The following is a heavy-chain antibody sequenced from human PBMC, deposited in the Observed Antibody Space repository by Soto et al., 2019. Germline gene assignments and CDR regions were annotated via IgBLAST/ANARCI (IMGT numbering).Heavy chain of an antibody. J-gene: IGHJ4*02. V-gene: IGHV3-30-3*01. CDR3: ARDDEGGSDCDLGY. Sequence: QVQLVESGGGVVQPGRSLRLSCEVSGFTLSSHAMHWVRQAPGKGLEWVALILSDGSNKYYADSVKGRFTTSRDNSKNTMYLQMTSLSVEDTVVYYCARDDEGGSDCDLGYWGEGALVTVSS. CDR2: ILSDGSNK. D-gene: IGHD1-26*01. CDR1: GFTLSSHA.